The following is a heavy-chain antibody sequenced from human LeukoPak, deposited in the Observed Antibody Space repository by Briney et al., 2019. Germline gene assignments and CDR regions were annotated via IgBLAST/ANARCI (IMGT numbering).Heavy chain of an antibody. CDR1: GGSFSGYY. J-gene: IGHJ6*03. CDR3: TRARGLRHSYYYYYMDV. V-gene: IGHV4-34*01. CDR2: INHSGST. Sequence: SETLSLTCAVYGGSFSGYYWSWIRQPPGKGLEWIGEINHSGSTNYNPSLKSRVTISLDTSKNQFSLKLSSVTAADTAVYFCTRARGLRHSYYYYYMDVWGKGTTVTVSS. D-gene: IGHD5-12*01.